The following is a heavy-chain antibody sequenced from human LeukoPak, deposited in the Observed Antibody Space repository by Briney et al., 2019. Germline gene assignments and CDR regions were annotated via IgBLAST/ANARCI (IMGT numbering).Heavy chain of an antibody. D-gene: IGHD6-6*01. V-gene: IGHV4-39*01. Sequence: SETLSLTCTVPGGSISSSSYYCGWIRQPPGKGLEWVGSIYYSGSTYYNPSLKNRVTISVDTSKNQFSVKLGSVAADDWAVYYCGSRAPWSSSLSWFDPWGQGTLVTVAS. CDR3: GSRAPWSSSLSWFDP. CDR2: IYYSGST. CDR1: GGSISSSSYY. J-gene: IGHJ5*02.